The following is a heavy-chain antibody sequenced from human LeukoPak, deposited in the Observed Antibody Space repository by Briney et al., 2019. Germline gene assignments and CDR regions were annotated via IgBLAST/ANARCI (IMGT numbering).Heavy chain of an antibody. CDR2: IRYDGSNK. CDR1: GFTFSSYG. J-gene: IGHJ6*03. Sequence: GGSLRLSCAASGFTFSSYGMHWVRQAPGKGLEWVAFIRYDGSNKYYADSVKGRFTISRDNSKNTLYLKMNSLRAEDTAEYYCAKVILVDTAMVTVTYYYYYMDVWGKGTTVTVSS. CDR3: AKVILVDTAMVTVTYYYYYMDV. D-gene: IGHD5-18*01. V-gene: IGHV3-30*02.